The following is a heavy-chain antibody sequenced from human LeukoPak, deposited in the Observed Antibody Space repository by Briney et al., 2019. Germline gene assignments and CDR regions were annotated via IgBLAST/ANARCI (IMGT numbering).Heavy chain of an antibody. CDR1: GFTFSGYY. CDR2: ISSRSSYT. D-gene: IGHD3-22*01. Sequence: GGSLRLSCAASGFTFSGYYMSWIRQAPGKGLEWVSYISSRSSYTNYADSVKGRFTISRDNAKNSLYLQMNSLRAEDTAVYYCARVPGAYYYDTSGPPIWGQGTMVTVSS. V-gene: IGHV3-11*06. J-gene: IGHJ3*02. CDR3: ARVPGAYYYDTSGPPI.